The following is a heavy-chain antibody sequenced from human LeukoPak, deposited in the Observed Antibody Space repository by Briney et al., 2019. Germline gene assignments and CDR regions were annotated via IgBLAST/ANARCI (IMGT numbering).Heavy chain of an antibody. CDR3: AKASGRFCSSSSCFLDY. Sequence: HTGGSLRLSCAASGFTFSSYGMHWVRQAPGKGLEWVAVISYDGSNKYYADSVKGRFTISRDNSKNTLYLQMSSLRAEDTAVFYCAKASGRFCSSSSCFLDYWGQGTLVTVSS. CDR1: GFTFSSYG. V-gene: IGHV3-30*18. J-gene: IGHJ4*02. CDR2: ISYDGSNK. D-gene: IGHD2-15*01.